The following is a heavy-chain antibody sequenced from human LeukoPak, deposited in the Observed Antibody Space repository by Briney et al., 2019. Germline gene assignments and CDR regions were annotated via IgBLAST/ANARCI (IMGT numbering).Heavy chain of an antibody. CDR2: IIPILGIA. CDR3: AREEYLRLGELPLNY. CDR1: GGTFSSYA. V-gene: IGHV1-69*04. J-gene: IGHJ4*02. D-gene: IGHD3-16*01. Sequence: GSSVKVSCKASGGTFSSYAISWVRQAPGQGLEWMGRIIPILGIANYAQKFQGRVTITADKSTDTAYMELRSLGSDDTAVYYCAREEYLRLGELPLNYWGQGTLVTVSS.